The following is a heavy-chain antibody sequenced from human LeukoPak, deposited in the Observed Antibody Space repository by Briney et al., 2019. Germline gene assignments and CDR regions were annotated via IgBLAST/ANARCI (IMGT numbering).Heavy chain of an antibody. V-gene: IGHV3-23*01. J-gene: IGHJ4*02. CDR3: AKEQIAVAGYYFDN. CDR1: GFTFSSYA. Sequence: HPGGSLRLSCAVSGFTFSSYAMSWVRKAPGKGLESVSGISGNGGRTYYADSVKGRFTISSDNSKNTLYLQMNSRRAEDTAVYYCAKEQIAVAGYYFDNWGQGTLVAVSS. CDR2: ISGNGGRT. D-gene: IGHD6-19*01.